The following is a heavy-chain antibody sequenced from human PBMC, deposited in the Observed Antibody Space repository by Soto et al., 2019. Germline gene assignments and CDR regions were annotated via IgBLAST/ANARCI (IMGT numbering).Heavy chain of an antibody. J-gene: IGHJ3*02. CDR1: GGSISGYY. CDR3: ARPSYDYGSGSLAFDI. D-gene: IGHD3-10*01. CDR2: VYYTGST. Sequence: QVQLQAAGPVLVKPSETLSLTCTVSGGSISGYYWRWIRPPPGRGLEWIGYVYYTGSTNYNPSLTRRVTLLVDTSKNQFSLRLSSVSAADTALYYCARPSYDYGSGSLAFDIWGQGTMVTVAS. V-gene: IGHV4-59*08.